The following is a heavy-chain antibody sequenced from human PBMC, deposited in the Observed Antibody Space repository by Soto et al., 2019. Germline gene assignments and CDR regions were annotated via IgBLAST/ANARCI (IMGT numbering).Heavy chain of an antibody. D-gene: IGHD6-13*01. CDR2: ISNDGNSK. Sequence: GGSLRLSCFASGVTFTSYAMHWVRQAPGKGLEWVAVISNDGNSKYYADSVQGRFTISRDNSKNTLYLQINSLRVEDTAVYYCARVRALEIAVRPVDYWGQGTLVTVSS. CDR1: GVTFTSYA. J-gene: IGHJ4*02. CDR3: ARVRALEIAVRPVDY. V-gene: IGHV3-30-3*01.